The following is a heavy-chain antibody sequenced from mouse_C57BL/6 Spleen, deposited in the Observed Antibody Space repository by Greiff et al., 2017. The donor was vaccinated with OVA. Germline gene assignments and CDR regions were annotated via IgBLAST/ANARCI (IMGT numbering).Heavy chain of an antibody. D-gene: IGHD4-1*01. CDR3: AGGGLGAMDY. CDR2: IYPGDGDT. J-gene: IGHJ4*01. V-gene: IGHV1-82*01. Sequence: VQGVESGPELVKPGASVKISCKASGYAFSSSWMNWVKQRPGKGLEWIGRIYPGDGDTNYNGMFKGKATLTADKSSSTAYMQLSSLASEDSAVYFCAGGGLGAMDYWGQGTSVTVSS. CDR1: GYAFSSSW.